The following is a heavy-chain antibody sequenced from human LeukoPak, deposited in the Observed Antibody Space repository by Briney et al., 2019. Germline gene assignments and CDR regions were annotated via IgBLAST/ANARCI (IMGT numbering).Heavy chain of an antibody. CDR1: GVTFSSYW. CDR3: ARDPYDSSWGLCYFDY. Sequence: GGSLRLSCAASGVTFSSYWMSWVRQAPGKGLEWVANIKQEGSDKYYVDSVKGRFTISRDNAKNSLYLQMNGLRTEDTAVYYCARDPYDSSWGLCYFDYWGQGNLVTVSS. J-gene: IGHJ4*02. CDR2: IKQEGSDK. D-gene: IGHD3-22*01. V-gene: IGHV3-7*04.